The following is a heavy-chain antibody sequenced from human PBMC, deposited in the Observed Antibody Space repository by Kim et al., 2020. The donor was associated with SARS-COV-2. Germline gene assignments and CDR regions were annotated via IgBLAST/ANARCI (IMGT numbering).Heavy chain of an antibody. J-gene: IGHJ4*01. D-gene: IGHD3-3*01. Sequence: SETLSLTCAVSGGSISSSNWWSWVRQPPGTGLEWIGEIYHSGSTNYNPSLKSRVTISVDKSKTPFSLTLSSVTAAAPAVSYCARRITLFGVVLTFDY. CDR1: GGSISSSNW. CDR3: ARRITLFGVVLTFDY. CDR2: IYHSGST. V-gene: IGHV4-4*02.